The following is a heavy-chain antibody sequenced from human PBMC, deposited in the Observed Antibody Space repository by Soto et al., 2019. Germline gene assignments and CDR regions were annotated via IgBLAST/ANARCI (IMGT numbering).Heavy chain of an antibody. V-gene: IGHV3-23*01. CDR2: ILVDGRT. CDR3: AKAHANGGGAFDI. CDR1: GFICSSYD. J-gene: IGHJ3*02. Sequence: GGSLRLSCAASGFICSSYDMSWVRQAPGKGLEWVSTILVDGRTFYVDSVKGRFTISRDSSKNTVYLQMNSLTAGDTALYYCAKAHANGGGAFDICGQGTMVTVSS. D-gene: IGHD2-8*01.